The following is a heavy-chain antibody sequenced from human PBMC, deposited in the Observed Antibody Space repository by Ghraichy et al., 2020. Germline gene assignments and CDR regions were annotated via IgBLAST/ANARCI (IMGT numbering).Heavy chain of an antibody. CDR3: ARLGSRGSGYY. D-gene: IGHD2-15*01. Sequence: SETLSLTCTVSGGSISSYYWSWIRQPPGKGLEWIGYIYTGGSTNYNPSLKSRVTMSVDTSKNQFSLKLSSVTAADTAVYYCARLGSRGSGYYWGQGTLVTVSS. J-gene: IGHJ4*02. V-gene: IGHV4-4*09. CDR2: IYTGGST. CDR1: GGSISSYY.